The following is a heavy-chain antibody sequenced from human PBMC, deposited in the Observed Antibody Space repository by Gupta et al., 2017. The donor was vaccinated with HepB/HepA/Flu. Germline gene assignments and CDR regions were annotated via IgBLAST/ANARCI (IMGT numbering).Heavy chain of an antibody. CDR2: IERDGSET. Sequence: EVQLVESGGALVQPGGSLRLSCVVSGYYYSNFWMSWLRQAPGKGLEWVANIERDGSETHYVDSVKGRFTISRDNAKNSLYLQMNSLTAEDTAVYYCARDVNGGYFDDGGQGTLVTVSS. CDR1: GYYYSNFW. CDR3: ARDVNGGYFDD. D-gene: IGHD3-16*01. V-gene: IGHV3-7*01. J-gene: IGHJ4*02.